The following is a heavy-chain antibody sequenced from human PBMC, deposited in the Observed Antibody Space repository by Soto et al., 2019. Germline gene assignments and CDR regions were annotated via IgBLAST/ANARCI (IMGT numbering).Heavy chain of an antibody. CDR1: GFTFSSYG. V-gene: IGHV3-30*02. CDR2: IWYDGSNK. Sequence: PGGSLRLSCAASGFTFSSYGMHWVRQAPGKGLEWVAVIWYDGSNKYYADSVKGRFTISRDNSKNTLYLQMNSLRAEDTAVYYCAKVGFLEWLLWYGMDVWGQGTTVTVSS. J-gene: IGHJ6*02. CDR3: AKVGFLEWLLWYGMDV. D-gene: IGHD3-3*02.